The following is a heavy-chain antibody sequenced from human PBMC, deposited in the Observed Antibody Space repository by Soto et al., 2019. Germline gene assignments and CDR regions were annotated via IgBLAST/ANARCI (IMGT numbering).Heavy chain of an antibody. J-gene: IGHJ4*02. V-gene: IGHV4-4*02. CDR2: IYDSGGT. CDR1: GGSLSSGNW. CDR3: ARHGGKFFDY. Sequence: QVQLQESGPGLVKPSGTLSLTCAVSGGSLSSGNWWSWVRQPPGKGLEWIGQIYDSGGTSYNPSLKSRVTISVEKSKNQLSLNLSSMAAADTAVYYCARHGGKFFDYWGQGTLVTVSS.